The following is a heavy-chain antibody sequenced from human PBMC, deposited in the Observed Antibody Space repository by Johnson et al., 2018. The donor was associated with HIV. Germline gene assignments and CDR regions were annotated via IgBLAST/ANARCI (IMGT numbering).Heavy chain of an antibody. CDR3: ARVMSSGYFFDAFDI. D-gene: IGHD3-22*01. CDR2: ISYVGTNE. CDR1: GFTFSNSA. J-gene: IGHJ3*02. V-gene: IGHV3-30*04. Sequence: QVQLVESGGGLVQPGGSLRLSCAASGFTFSNSAMHWVRQAPGKGLEWVAVISYVGTNEYYADSVKGRFTISRDNSKNTLYLQMNTLRAEDTALYYCARVMSSGYFFDAFDIWGQGTMVTVSS.